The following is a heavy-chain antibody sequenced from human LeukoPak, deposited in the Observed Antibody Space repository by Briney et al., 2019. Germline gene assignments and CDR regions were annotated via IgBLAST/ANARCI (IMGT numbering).Heavy chain of an antibody. CDR1: GFTFSSYA. Sequence: GGSLRLSCAASGFTFSSYAMSWVRQAPGKGLEWVSAISGSGGSTYYADSVKGRFTISRDNAKNTLFLQMNSLRAEDTAVYYCARVSEMATIDGRIFDYWGQGTLVTVSS. CDR3: ARVSEMATIDGRIFDY. D-gene: IGHD5-24*01. CDR2: ISGSGGST. V-gene: IGHV3-23*01. J-gene: IGHJ4*02.